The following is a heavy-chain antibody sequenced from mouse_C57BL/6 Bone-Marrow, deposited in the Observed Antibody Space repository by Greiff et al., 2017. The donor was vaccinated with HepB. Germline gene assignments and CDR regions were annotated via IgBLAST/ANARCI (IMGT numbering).Heavy chain of an antibody. Sequence: EVQLMESGGGLVQPGGSLSLSCAASGFTFTDYYMSWVRQPPGKALEWLGFIRNKANGYTTEYSASVKGRFTISRDNSQRILYLQMNALRAEDSATYYCARWGSNYYCDYWGQGTTLTVSS. CDR2: IRNKANGYTT. CDR1: GFTFTDYY. D-gene: IGHD2-5*01. V-gene: IGHV7-3*01. J-gene: IGHJ2*01. CDR3: ARWGSNYYCDY.